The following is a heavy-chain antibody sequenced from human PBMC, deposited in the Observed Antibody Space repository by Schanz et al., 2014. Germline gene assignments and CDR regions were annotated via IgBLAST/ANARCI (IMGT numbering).Heavy chain of an antibody. CDR2: ISAYSGNS. J-gene: IGHJ6*02. CDR3: ARFNSGSHSPPYYYYGMDV. V-gene: IGHV1-18*01. Sequence: QVQLVQSGADVKKPGASVKVSCKASGNTLTGFGVSWVRQAPGQGREWMGWISAYSGNSKYAQKLQGRVTMTTDTSTNTAYMELRSLTSDDTAVYYCARFNSGSHSPPYYYYGMDVWGQGTTVTVSS. D-gene: IGHD1-26*01. CDR1: GNTLTGFG.